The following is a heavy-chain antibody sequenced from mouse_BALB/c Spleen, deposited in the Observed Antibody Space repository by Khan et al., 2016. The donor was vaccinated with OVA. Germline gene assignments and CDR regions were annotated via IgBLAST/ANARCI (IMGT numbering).Heavy chain of an antibody. J-gene: IGHJ4*01. V-gene: IGHV9-3-1*01. CDR1: GNTFTNYG. D-gene: IGHD2-10*01. CDR2: INTYTGEP. Sequence: LVESGPELKKPGETVKISCKASGNTFTNYGMNWVKQSPGKGLKWMGWINTYTGEPTYADDFKGRFAFSLETSASTAYLQINNLKNEDTATYFCARPPYFSYVRVYWGQGTSVTVSS. CDR3: ARPPYFSYVRVY.